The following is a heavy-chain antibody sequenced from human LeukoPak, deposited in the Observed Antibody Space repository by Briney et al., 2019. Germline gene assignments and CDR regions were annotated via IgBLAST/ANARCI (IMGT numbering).Heavy chain of an antibody. CDR2: INPGDSDT. V-gene: IGHV5-51*01. Sequence: GESLKISCKGSGYSFTSYWIGWVRQMPGKGLEWMGIINPGDSDTRYSPSFQGQVTISADKSISTAYLQWSSLKASDTAMYYCARAHGSGSYYNQLPAYYMDVWGKGTTVTVSS. CDR1: GYSFTSYW. J-gene: IGHJ6*03. CDR3: ARAHGSGSYYNQLPAYYMDV. D-gene: IGHD3-10*01.